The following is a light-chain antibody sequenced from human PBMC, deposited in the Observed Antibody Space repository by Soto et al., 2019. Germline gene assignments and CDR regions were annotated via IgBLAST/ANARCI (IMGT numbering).Light chain of an antibody. CDR3: QQHNSFPRS. V-gene: IGKV1-9*01. J-gene: IGKJ2*01. CDR1: QGISSY. CDR2: DAS. Sequence: DIQLTQSPSFLSASVGDRVTITCRASQGISSYLDWYQQKPGKAPKLLIFDASTLQSGVPSRFSGSGSGTEFTLTISSLQPEDYATYYCQQHNSFPRSFGQGTKLEIK.